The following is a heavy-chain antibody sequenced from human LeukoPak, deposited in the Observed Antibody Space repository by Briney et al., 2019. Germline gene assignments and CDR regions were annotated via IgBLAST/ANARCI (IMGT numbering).Heavy chain of an antibody. CDR1: GYTFTGYY. CDR2: INPNSGGT. CDR3: ARDRGYCDSSGYYYGGDFDY. Sequence: GASVKVSCKASGYTFTGYYMHWMRQAPGQGLEWMGWINPNSGGTNYAQKFQGRVTMTRDTSISTAYMELSRLRSDDTAVYYCARDRGYCDSSGYYYGGDFDYWGQGTLVTVSS. V-gene: IGHV1-2*02. J-gene: IGHJ4*02. D-gene: IGHD3-22*01.